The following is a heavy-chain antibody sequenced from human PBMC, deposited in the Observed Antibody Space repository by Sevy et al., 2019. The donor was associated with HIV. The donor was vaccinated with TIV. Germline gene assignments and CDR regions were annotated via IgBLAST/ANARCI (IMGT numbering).Heavy chain of an antibody. CDR3: AKEGKNIRSWFDP. CDR2: ISGYNGYT. D-gene: IGHD3-3*02. CDR1: GYSFTNYG. V-gene: IGHV1-18*01. Sequence: ASVKVSCKASGYSFTNYGIGWVRQAPGQGLEWMGWISGYNGYTNYAQNLQGRVTMTTDTSTSTAYMELRSLKSDDTAIYYCAKEGKNIRSWFDPWCQGTLVTVSS. J-gene: IGHJ5*02.